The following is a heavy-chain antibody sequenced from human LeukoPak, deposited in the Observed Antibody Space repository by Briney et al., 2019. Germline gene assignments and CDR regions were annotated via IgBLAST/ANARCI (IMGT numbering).Heavy chain of an antibody. V-gene: IGHV4-61*02. CDR3: ARAYCGGDCYGQNFDY. CDR1: GGSISSGSYY. Sequence: SQTLSLTCTVSGGSISSGSYYWTWIRQPAGKGLEWIGRVYISGSTNYNPSLKSRVTISVDTSKNQFSLKLSSVTAADTAVYYCARAYCGGDCYGQNFDYWGQGTLVTVSS. J-gene: IGHJ4*02. D-gene: IGHD2-21*02. CDR2: VYISGST.